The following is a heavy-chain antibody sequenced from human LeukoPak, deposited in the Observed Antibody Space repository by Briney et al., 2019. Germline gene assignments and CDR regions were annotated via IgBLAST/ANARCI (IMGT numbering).Heavy chain of an antibody. Sequence: SVKVSCKASGFTFSKSAMQWVRQARGQRLEWIGWIVVGSGNTNYAQKFQERVTITRDMSTRTVYMELSSLRSEDTAVYYCVADVIYESDWGQGTLVTVSS. D-gene: IGHD2/OR15-2a*01. CDR2: IVVGSGNT. V-gene: IGHV1-58*02. CDR3: VADVIYESD. J-gene: IGHJ4*02. CDR1: GFTFSKSA.